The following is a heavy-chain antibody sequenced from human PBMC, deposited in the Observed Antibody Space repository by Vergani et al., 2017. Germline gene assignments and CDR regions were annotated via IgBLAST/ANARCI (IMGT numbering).Heavy chain of an antibody. CDR3: ARDPGGAAAGTQDAFDI. CDR2: ISSNGGST. V-gene: IGHV3-64D*06. Sequence: EVQLVESGGGLVQPGGSLRLSCSASGFTFSSYAMHWVRQAPGKGLEYVSAISSNGGSTYYADSVKGRFTISRDNSKNTLYLQMSSLRAEDTAVYYCARDPGGAAAGTQDAFDIWGQGTMVTVSS. J-gene: IGHJ3*02. CDR1: GFTFSSYA. D-gene: IGHD6-13*01.